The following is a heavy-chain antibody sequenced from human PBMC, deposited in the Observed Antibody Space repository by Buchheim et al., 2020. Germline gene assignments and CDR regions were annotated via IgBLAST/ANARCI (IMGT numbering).Heavy chain of an antibody. CDR2: MNPNSGNT. CDR3: ARLTAAAGTGGIGDPYYYYGMDV. V-gene: IGHV1-8*01. D-gene: IGHD6-13*01. CDR1: GYTFTSYD. Sequence: QVQLVQSGAEVKKPGASVKVSCKASGYTFTSYDINWVRQATGQGLEWMGWMNPNSGNTGYAQKFQGRVTMTRNTSISTAYMELSSLRSEDTAVYYCARLTAAAGTGGIGDPYYYYGMDVWGQGTT. J-gene: IGHJ6*02.